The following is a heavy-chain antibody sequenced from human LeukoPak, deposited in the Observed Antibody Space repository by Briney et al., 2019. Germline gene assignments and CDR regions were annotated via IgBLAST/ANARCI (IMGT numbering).Heavy chain of an antibody. CDR1: GYTFTGYY. Sequence: ASVKVSCKASGYTFTGYYMHWVRQAPGQGLEWMGWINPNSGGTNYAQKFQGRVTMTGDTSISTAYMELSRLTSDDTAVYYCARNTRSTLAYDYWGQGTLVTVSS. J-gene: IGHJ4*02. CDR2: INPNSGGT. V-gene: IGHV1-2*02. CDR3: ARNTRSTLAYDY. D-gene: IGHD1-1*01.